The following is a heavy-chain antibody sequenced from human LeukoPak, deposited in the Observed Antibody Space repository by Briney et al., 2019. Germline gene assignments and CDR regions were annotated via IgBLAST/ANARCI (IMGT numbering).Heavy chain of an antibody. J-gene: IGHJ5*02. CDR2: IYHSGST. V-gene: IGHV4-38-2*01. CDR3: ARGSGTYFRTYFDP. Sequence: SEALSLTCSVSGYSISSGFYWGWIRPPPGRGLEWIGSIYHSGSTSYNPSLKSRLTISVDTSKNQFSLNLSSLTAADTAIYYCARGSGTYFRTYFDPWGQGILVTVSS. CDR1: GYSISSGFY. D-gene: IGHD3-10*01.